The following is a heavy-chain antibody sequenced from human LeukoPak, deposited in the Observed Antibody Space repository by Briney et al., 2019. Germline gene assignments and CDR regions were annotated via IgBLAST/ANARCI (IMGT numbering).Heavy chain of an antibody. J-gene: IGHJ6*03. CDR3: ARGQQLGFYYYMDV. Sequence: SETLSLTCTVSGGSISSGSYYWSWIRQPPGKGLEWTGYIYYSASTNYNPSLKSPFTLSVDTSKTQFSLKLSSVTAADTAVYYCARGQQLGFYYYMDVWGKGTTVTVSS. CDR1: GGSISSGSYY. V-gene: IGHV4-61*01. CDR2: IYYSAST. D-gene: IGHD6-13*01.